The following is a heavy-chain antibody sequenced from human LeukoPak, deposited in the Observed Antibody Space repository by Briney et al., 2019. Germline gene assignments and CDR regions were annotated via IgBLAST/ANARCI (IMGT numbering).Heavy chain of an antibody. V-gene: IGHV4-4*07. D-gene: IGHD6-13*01. Sequence: TPSETLSLTCTVSRASISDNYWSWSRQPAGKALEWIGRTYTSGDTNYNPSLKSRASVSVDTSKNQFYLSLRYVTAADTAVYYCTIGRASGSLAHWGPGTLVTVSS. CDR3: TIGRASGSLAH. CDR1: RASISDNY. J-gene: IGHJ4*02. CDR2: TYTSGDT.